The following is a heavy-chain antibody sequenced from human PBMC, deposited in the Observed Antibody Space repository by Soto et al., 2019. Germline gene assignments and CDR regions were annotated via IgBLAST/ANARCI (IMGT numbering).Heavy chain of an antibody. V-gene: IGHV1-18*01. D-gene: IGHD3-22*01. J-gene: IGHJ4*02. CDR2: ISAYNGNT. CDR1: GYTFASYG. Sequence: GASVKVSCKTSGYTFASYGISWVRQAPGQGLEWMGWISAYNGNTNYAQKLQGRVTMTTDTSTSTAYMDLRSLRSDDTAVYYCARGYYYDSSGYFDFWGQGTLVTVSS. CDR3: ARGYYYDSSGYFDF.